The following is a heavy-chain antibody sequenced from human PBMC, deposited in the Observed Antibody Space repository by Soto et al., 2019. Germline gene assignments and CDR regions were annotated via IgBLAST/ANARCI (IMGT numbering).Heavy chain of an antibody. J-gene: IGHJ4*02. CDR2: INPNSGGT. Sequence: QVQLVQSGAEVKKPGASVKVSCKASGYTFTGFYIHWVRQAPGQGLEWMGWINPNSGGTNFAQTFQGRVTMTRDTSIITAFMELSRLRSDDTAVFYCARGLVGYESLDYWGQGTLVTVSS. V-gene: IGHV1-2*02. D-gene: IGHD5-12*01. CDR3: ARGLVGYESLDY. CDR1: GYTFTGFY.